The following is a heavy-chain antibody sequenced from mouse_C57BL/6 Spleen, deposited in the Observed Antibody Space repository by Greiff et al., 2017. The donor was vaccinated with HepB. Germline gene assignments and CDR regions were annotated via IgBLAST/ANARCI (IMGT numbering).Heavy chain of an antibody. CDR2: IDPETGGT. V-gene: IGHV1-15*01. J-gene: IGHJ2*01. CDR1: GYTFTDYE. D-gene: IGHD4-1*01. Sequence: VQLQESGAELVRPGASVTLSCKASGYTFTDYEMHWVKQTPVHGLEWIGAIDPETGGTAYNQKFKGKAILTADKSSSTASMEHRSLTSEDSAVYYCPTNLDYCGQGTTLTVSS. CDR3: PTNLDY.